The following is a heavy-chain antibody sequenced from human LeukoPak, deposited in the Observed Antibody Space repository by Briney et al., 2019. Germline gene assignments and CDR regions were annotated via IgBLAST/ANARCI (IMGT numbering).Heavy chain of an antibody. J-gene: IGHJ4*03. CDR2: MNPNSGNT. D-gene: IGHD2-15*01. CDR1: GYTFTSYD. CDR3: AKGRGYCSGGSCYSDY. V-gene: IGHV1-8*01. Sequence: ASVKVSCKASGYTFTSYDINWVRQATGQGLEWMGWMNPNSGNTGYAQKFQGRVTMTRNTSISTAYMELSSLRSEDTAVYYCAKGRGYCSGGSCYSDYWGQGTLVTVSS.